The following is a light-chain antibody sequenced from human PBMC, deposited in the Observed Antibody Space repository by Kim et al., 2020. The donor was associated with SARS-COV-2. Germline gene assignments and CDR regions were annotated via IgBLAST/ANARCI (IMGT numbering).Light chain of an antibody. V-gene: IGLV1-44*01. J-gene: IGLJ2*01. CDR3: AAWDDSLNGVV. CDR2: TNN. CDR1: SSNIGGNA. Sequence: QSVLTQSPSASGTPGQRVTIFCSGSSSNIGGNAVFWYQQLPGTAPKVIIYTNNQRPSGVPDRFSGSKSGTSASLAISGLQSEDEADYYCAAWDDSLNGVVLGRGTQLTVL.